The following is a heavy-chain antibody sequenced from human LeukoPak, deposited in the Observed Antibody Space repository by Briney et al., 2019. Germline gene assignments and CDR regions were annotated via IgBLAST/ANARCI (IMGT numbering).Heavy chain of an antibody. Sequence: GGSLRLSCAASGFTFSSYSMNWVRQAPGKGLEWVSSISSSGSTIYYADSVKGRFTISRDNAKNSLYLQMNSLRAEDTAVYYCASQMDDFWSGYYDYWGQGTLVTVSS. CDR1: GFTFSSYS. V-gene: IGHV3-21*04. CDR2: ISSSGSTI. J-gene: IGHJ4*02. D-gene: IGHD3-3*01. CDR3: ASQMDDFWSGYYDY.